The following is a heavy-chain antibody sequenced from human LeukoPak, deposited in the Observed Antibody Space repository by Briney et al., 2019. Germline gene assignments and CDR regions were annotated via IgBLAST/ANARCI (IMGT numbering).Heavy chain of an antibody. Sequence: GGSLRLSCTASGFAFDEHGMSWVRQVPGKGLKWVSGINWSGGSTGYADPLRGRFTISRDNAKNSLYLQMDSLRAEDTALYYCARAPITSPFYFDYWGQGTLVTVSS. V-gene: IGHV3-20*04. CDR2: INWSGGST. D-gene: IGHD2-2*01. CDR3: ARAPITSPFYFDY. J-gene: IGHJ4*02. CDR1: GFAFDEHG.